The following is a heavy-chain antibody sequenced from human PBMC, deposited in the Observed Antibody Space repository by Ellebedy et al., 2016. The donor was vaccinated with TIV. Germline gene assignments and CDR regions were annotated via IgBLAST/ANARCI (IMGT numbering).Heavy chain of an antibody. CDR2: ISAYNGNT. CDR3: ARAAYGSGSYYKG. Sequence: ASVKVSCKASGYTFTSYYITWVRQAPGQGLEWMGWISAYNGNTNYAQKLQGRVTMTTDTSTSTAYMELRSLRSDDTAVYFCARAAYGSGSYYKGWGQGTLVTVSS. CDR1: GYTFTSYY. V-gene: IGHV1-18*01. D-gene: IGHD3-10*01. J-gene: IGHJ4*02.